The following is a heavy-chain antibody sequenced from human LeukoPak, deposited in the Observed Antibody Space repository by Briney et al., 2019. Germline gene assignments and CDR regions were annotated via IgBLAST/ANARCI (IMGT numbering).Heavy chain of an antibody. V-gene: IGHV3-7*01. J-gene: IGHJ4*02. Sequence: PGGSLRLSCAASGFTLSAHWMSWVRQAPGKGLEWVANIKEDGSEKYYVDSVKGRFTISRDIAKNSLYLQMNSLRAEDMAVYYCARDLYSQYWGQGTLVTVSS. D-gene: IGHD2-21*01. CDR2: IKEDGSEK. CDR3: ARDLYSQY. CDR1: GFTLSAHW.